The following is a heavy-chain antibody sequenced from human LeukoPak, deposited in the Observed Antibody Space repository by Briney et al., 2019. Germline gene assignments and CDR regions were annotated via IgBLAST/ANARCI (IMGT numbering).Heavy chain of an antibody. CDR1: GYTFTSYY. CDR2: INPSGGST. J-gene: IGHJ4*02. Sequence: GASVKVSCKASGYTFTSYYMHWVRQAPGQGLEWMGIINPSGGSTSYAQKFQGRVTMTRDMSTSTVYMELSSLRSEDTAVYYCARDLDTDYRRRGIFDYWGQGTLVTVSS. V-gene: IGHV1-46*01. D-gene: IGHD5-18*01. CDR3: ARDLDTDYRRRGIFDY.